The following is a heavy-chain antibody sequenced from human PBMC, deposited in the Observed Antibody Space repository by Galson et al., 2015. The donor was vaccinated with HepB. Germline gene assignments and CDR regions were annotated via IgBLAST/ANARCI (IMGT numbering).Heavy chain of an antibody. V-gene: IGHV3-48*04. CDR1: GLTFSRYS. Sequence: SLRLSCAASGLTFSRYSMNWVRQAPGKGLEWVSYISSSTSTIYYADSVKGRFTTSRDDAKNSLYLQMNSLRAEDTAVYYCAGGITMVRGVIEYYYNYAMDVWGQGTTVTVSS. J-gene: IGHJ6*02. D-gene: IGHD3-10*01. CDR2: ISSSTSTI. CDR3: AGGITMVRGVIEYYYNYAMDV.